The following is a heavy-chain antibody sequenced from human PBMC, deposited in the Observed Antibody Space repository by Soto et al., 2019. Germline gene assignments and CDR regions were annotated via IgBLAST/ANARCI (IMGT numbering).Heavy chain of an antibody. CDR2: INHSGST. J-gene: IGHJ6*02. V-gene: IGHV4-34*01. D-gene: IGHD2-2*03. Sequence: PSETLSLTCAVYGGSFSGYYWSRIRQPPGKGLEWIGEINHSGSTNYNPSLLSRVTISVDTSKNEFSLRLSSVTAADTAVYYCARLNGYCVSTNCHGYYGMDVWGQGTTVTVSS. CDR1: GGSFSGYY. CDR3: ARLNGYCVSTNCHGYYGMDV.